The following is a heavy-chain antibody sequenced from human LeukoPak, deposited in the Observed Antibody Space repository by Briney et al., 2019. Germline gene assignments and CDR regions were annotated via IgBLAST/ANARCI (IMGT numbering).Heavy chain of an antibody. J-gene: IGHJ6*03. Sequence: SETLSLTCTVSGDSISSSTYYWGWIRQAPGKGREWIGIIYYSGTTYYNPSLKSRVTISVDTSKNQFSLKLNSVAAADTAVYYCARHNYTHYYDSSGNYYYYHMDVWGKGTTVTVSS. CDR2: IYYSGTT. D-gene: IGHD3-22*01. CDR3: ARHNYTHYYDSSGNYYYYHMDV. CDR1: GDSISSSTYY. V-gene: IGHV4-39*01.